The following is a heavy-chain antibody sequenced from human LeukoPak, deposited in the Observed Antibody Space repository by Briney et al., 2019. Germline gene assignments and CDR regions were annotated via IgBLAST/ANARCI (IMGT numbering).Heavy chain of an antibody. J-gene: IGHJ6*03. V-gene: IGHV4-4*07. D-gene: IGHD3-3*01. Sequence: SETLSLTCTVSGGSTSSYYWSWIRQPAGKGLEWIGRIYTSGSTNYNPSLKSRVTMSVDTSKNQFSLKLSSVTAADTAVYYCARGKIGVVNSDYYYYYMDVWGKGTTVTVSS. CDR1: GGSTSSYY. CDR3: ARGKIGVVNSDYYYYYMDV. CDR2: IYTSGST.